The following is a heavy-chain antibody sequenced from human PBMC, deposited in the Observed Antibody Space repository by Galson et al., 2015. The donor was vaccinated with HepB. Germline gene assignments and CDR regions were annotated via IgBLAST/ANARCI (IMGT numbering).Heavy chain of an antibody. V-gene: IGHV3-30*04. Sequence: SLRLSCAASGFTFSSYAMHWVRQAPGKGLEWVAVISYDGSNKYYADSVKGRFTISRDNSKNTLYLQMNSLRAEDTAVYYCARVLVAAIHYYYYGMDVWGQGTTVTVSS. J-gene: IGHJ6*02. CDR2: ISYDGSNK. D-gene: IGHD2-2*02. CDR1: GFTFSSYA. CDR3: ARVLVAAIHYYYYGMDV.